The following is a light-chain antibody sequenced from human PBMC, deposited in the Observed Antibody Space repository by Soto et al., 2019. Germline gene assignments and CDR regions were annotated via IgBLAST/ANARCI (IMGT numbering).Light chain of an antibody. CDR1: QSVSSY. CDR2: DES. V-gene: IGKV3-11*01. J-gene: IGKJ5*01. CDR3: QPRSNWPIT. Sequence: ELVLTQSLATLSLSPGERATLSCRASQSVSSYLAWYKKKHGQAPRIIIYDESNRATGIPARFSVILSGTDFNLTIRSLEPEEWSVDDGQPRSNWPITGAPGTRLEIK.